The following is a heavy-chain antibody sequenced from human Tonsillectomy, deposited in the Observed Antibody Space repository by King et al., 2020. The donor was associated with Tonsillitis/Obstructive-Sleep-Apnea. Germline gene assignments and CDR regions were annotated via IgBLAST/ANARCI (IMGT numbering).Heavy chain of an antibody. CDR3: AGGWDYGDSVLAFDY. D-gene: IGHD4-17*01. J-gene: IGHJ4*02. CDR2: VHYSGNT. Sequence: VQLQESGPGLVKPSQTLSLTCTVSGGSISSGDFHWSWIRQHPGKGLEWIAFVHYSGNTYYNPSLKSQLSISVDTSKNQFSLKLSSVTAADTAVYFCAGGWDYGDSVLAFDYWGQGALVTVSS. CDR1: GGSISSGDFH. V-gene: IGHV4-31*01.